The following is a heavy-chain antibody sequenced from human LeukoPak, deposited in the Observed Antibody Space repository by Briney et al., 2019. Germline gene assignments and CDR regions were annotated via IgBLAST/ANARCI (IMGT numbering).Heavy chain of an antibody. Sequence: GESPQISFQGSGSSFTSYWIAWARQMPGKGLEWMGIIYPGDSETRYSPSFSPSFQGQVTISADKSISTAYLPWSSLKASDTAMYYCARLYNWNDGFDHWGQGTLVTVSS. J-gene: IGHJ4*02. CDR2: IYPGDSET. D-gene: IGHD1-1*01. CDR3: ARLYNWNDGFDH. CDR1: GSSFTSYW. V-gene: IGHV5-51*01.